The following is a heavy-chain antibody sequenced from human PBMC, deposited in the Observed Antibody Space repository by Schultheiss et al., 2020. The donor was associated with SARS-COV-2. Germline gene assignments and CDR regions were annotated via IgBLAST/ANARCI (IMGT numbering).Heavy chain of an antibody. Sequence: ASVKVSCKASGYTFTGYYMHWVRQAPGQGLEWMGWISAYNGNTNYAQKLQGRVTMTTDTSTSTAYMELSSLRSEDTAVYYCARIPGAWGWFDPWGQGTLVTVSS. CDR3: ARIPGAWGWFDP. D-gene: IGHD3-16*01. V-gene: IGHV1-18*04. J-gene: IGHJ5*02. CDR2: ISAYNGNT. CDR1: GYTFTGYY.